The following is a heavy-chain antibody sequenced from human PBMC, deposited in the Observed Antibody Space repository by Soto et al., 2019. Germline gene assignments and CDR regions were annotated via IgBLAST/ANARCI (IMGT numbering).Heavy chain of an antibody. Sequence: QVQLVQSGAEVKKPGSSVKVSCKASGGTFSSYAISWVRQAPGQGLEWMGGIIPIFGTANYAQKFQGRVTITADESTRTAYMELSRLRSEDTAVYYCARAIVVVVAATPKVNWFDPWGQGTLVTVSS. CDR3: ARAIVVVVAATPKVNWFDP. V-gene: IGHV1-69*12. D-gene: IGHD2-15*01. CDR2: IIPIFGTA. J-gene: IGHJ5*02. CDR1: GGTFSSYA.